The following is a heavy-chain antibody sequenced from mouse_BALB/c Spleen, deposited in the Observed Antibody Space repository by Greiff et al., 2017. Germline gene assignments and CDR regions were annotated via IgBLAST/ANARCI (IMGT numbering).Heavy chain of an antibody. D-gene: IGHD2-4*01. CDR3: ARGGGMITYFDY. CDR1: GFTFSSYA. CDR2: ISSGGST. J-gene: IGHJ2*01. Sequence: EVMLVESGGGLVKPGGSLKLSCAASGFTFSSYAMSWVRQTPEKRLEWVASISSGGSTYYPDSVKGRFTISRDNARNILYLQMSSLRSEDTAMYYCARGGGMITYFDYWGQGTTLTVSS. V-gene: IGHV5-6-5*01.